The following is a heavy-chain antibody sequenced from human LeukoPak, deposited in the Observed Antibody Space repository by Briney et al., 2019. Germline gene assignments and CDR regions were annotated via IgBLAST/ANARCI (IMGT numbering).Heavy chain of an antibody. CDR2: IKRKSDGGTT. CDR1: GLTCSSYE. Sequence: GGSLRLSCAASGLTCSSYEMNWVRQAPGKGLEWVGHIKRKSDGGTTDYAAPVKGRFTISRDDSKNTLYVQMNNLEIEDTAVYYCTTEGYTYGNHGLDIWGQGTMVTVSS. V-gene: IGHV3-15*01. D-gene: IGHD5-18*01. J-gene: IGHJ3*02. CDR3: TTEGYTYGNHGLDI.